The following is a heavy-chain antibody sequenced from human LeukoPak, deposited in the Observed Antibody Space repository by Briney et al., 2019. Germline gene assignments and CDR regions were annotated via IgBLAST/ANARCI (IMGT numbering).Heavy chain of an antibody. V-gene: IGHV4-39*07. CDR2: IYYSGST. J-gene: IGHJ4*02. CDR3: ARDLGYDFWSGYPVKVQGDYFDY. CDR1: GGSISSSSYY. D-gene: IGHD3-3*01. Sequence: SETLSLTCTVSGGSISSSSYYWGWIRQPPGKGLEWIGSIYYSGSTYYNPSLKSRVTISVDTSKNQFSLKLSSVTAADTAVYYCARDLGYDFWSGYPVKVQGDYFDYWGQGTLVTVSS.